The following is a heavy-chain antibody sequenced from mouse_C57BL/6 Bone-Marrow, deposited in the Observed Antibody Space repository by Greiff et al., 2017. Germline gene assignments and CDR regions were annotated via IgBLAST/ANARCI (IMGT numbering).Heavy chain of an antibody. CDR2: IYPSDSET. CDR1: GYTFTSYW. V-gene: IGHV1-61*01. Sequence: QVQLQQPGAELVRPGSSVKLSCKASGYTFTSYWMDWVKQRPGQGLEWIGNIYPSDSETHYNQKFKDKATLTVDKSSSTAYMQLSSLTSEASAVYYGARNPYYYGSSLGYWGQGTTLTVSS. CDR3: ARNPYYYGSSLGY. J-gene: IGHJ2*01. D-gene: IGHD1-1*01.